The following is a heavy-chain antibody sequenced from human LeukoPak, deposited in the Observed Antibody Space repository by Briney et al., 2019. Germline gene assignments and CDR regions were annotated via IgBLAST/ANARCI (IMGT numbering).Heavy chain of an antibody. V-gene: IGHV1-46*01. J-gene: IGHJ4*02. Sequence: ASVKVSFKASGGTFSSYAISWVRQAPGQGLEWMGIINPSGGNTGYARKFQGRVTMTRDTSTSTVYMELSSLKSEDTAVYYCAREVGIRGHFDYWGRGTPVTVSS. CDR1: GGTFSSYA. CDR2: INPSGGNT. D-gene: IGHD1-26*01. CDR3: AREVGIRGHFDY.